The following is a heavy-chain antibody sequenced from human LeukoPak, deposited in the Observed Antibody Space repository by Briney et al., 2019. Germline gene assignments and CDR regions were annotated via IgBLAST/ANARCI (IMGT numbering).Heavy chain of an antibody. CDR3: ASSAEPPHYGSGSYYTPYFDY. V-gene: IGHV4-34*01. Sequence: PSETLSLTCAVYGGSFSGYYWSWIRQPPGKGLEWIGEINHSGSTNYNPSLKSRVTISVDTSKNQFSLKLSSVTAADTAVYYCASSAEPPHYGSGSYYTPYFDYWGQGTLVTVSS. J-gene: IGHJ4*02. CDR1: GGSFSGYY. CDR2: INHSGST. D-gene: IGHD3-10*01.